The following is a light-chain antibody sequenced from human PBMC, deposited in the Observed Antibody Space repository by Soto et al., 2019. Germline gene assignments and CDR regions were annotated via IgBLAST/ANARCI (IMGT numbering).Light chain of an antibody. J-gene: IGLJ3*02. V-gene: IGLV2-14*01. CDR2: EAT. CDR3: SSYTTSATRV. Sequence: QSALTQPASVSGSPGQSITISFTGTGSDIGAYNYVSWYQHHPGKAPQLMIYEATDRPSGVSNRFSGSKSGNTASLTISGLQAEDEADYYCSSYTTSATRVFGGGTKLTVL. CDR1: GSDIGAYNY.